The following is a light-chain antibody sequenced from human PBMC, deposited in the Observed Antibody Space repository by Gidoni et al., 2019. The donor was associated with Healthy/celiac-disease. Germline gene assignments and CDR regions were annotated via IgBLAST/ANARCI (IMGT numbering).Light chain of an antibody. V-gene: IGKV1-39*01. CDR1: QSISRN. CDR2: AAS. Sequence: DIQTTQSPSSLSASVGDRVTITCRASQSISRNLNWYQQKPGKAPKLLIYAASSLQSGVPSRFSGSGSGTDFTLTISSLQPEDFATYYCQQSYSTPRTFGQGTKVEIK. CDR3: QQSYSTPRT. J-gene: IGKJ1*01.